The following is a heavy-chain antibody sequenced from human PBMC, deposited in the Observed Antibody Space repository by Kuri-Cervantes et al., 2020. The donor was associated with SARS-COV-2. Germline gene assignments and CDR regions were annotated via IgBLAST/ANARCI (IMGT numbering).Heavy chain of an antibody. Sequence: ESLKISCTVSGGSISSSSYYWGWIRQPPGKGLEWIGCIYYSGSTYYNPSLKSRVTICVGTSKNQFSLKLSSVTAADTAVYYCARWVQEQPFDLWGRGTLVTVSS. CDR1: GGSISSSSYY. J-gene: IGHJ2*01. CDR3: ARWVQEQPFDL. CDR2: IYYSGST. V-gene: IGHV4-39*01. D-gene: IGHD1/OR15-1a*01.